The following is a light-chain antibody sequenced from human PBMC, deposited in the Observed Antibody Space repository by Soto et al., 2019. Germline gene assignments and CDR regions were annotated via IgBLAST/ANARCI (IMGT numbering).Light chain of an antibody. CDR3: CAYAGRYTYV. CDR2: DVS. V-gene: IGLV2-11*01. J-gene: IGLJ1*01. CDR1: SSDVGGYNY. Sequence: QSALTQPRSVSGSPGQSVTLSCTGTSSDVGGYNYVSWYQQHPGKAPKVMIYDVSKRPSGVPDRFSGSRSGNTASLTISGLQAADEADYYCCAYAGRYTYVFGTGTKVTVL.